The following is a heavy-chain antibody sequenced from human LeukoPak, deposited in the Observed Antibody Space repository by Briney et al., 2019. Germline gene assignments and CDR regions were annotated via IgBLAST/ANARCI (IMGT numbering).Heavy chain of an antibody. CDR1: GGSISSYY. CDR3: ARGGSGSYYYYGMDV. CDR2: IYYSGST. D-gene: IGHD6-19*01. V-gene: IGHV4-59*01. Sequence: SETLSLTCTVSGGSISSYYWSWIRQPPGKGLEWIGHIYYSGSTNYNPSLKSRVTISVDTSKNQFSLKLSSVTAADTAVYYCARGGSGSYYYYGMDVWGQGTTVTVSS. J-gene: IGHJ6*02.